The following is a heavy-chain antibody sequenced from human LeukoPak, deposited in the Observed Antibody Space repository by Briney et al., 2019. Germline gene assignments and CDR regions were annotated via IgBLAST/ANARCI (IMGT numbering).Heavy chain of an antibody. CDR3: ARVRYSSGWSFDY. CDR1: GFTFSSYW. D-gene: IGHD6-19*01. Sequence: GGSLRLSCAASGFTFSSYWMHWVRQAPGKGLVWVSRINSDGSSTSYADSVKGRFTISRDNAKNTLYLQMNSLRAEDTPVYYCARVRYSSGWSFDYWGQGTLVTVSS. V-gene: IGHV3-74*01. CDR2: INSDGSST. J-gene: IGHJ4*02.